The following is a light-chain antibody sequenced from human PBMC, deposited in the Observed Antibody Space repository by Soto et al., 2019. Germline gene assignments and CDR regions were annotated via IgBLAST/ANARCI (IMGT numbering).Light chain of an antibody. V-gene: IGKV1-33*01. Sequence: DIQMTQSPTSLSASVGDRVTITCQASQDIANFLNWYRQKPGKAPKLLIYDASILETGIPSRFSGSGSGTTFTFTISNLQTEDFATYYCQQYATLPPIYTFGQGTKLEMK. CDR1: QDIANF. CDR3: QQYATLPPIYT. J-gene: IGKJ2*01. CDR2: DAS.